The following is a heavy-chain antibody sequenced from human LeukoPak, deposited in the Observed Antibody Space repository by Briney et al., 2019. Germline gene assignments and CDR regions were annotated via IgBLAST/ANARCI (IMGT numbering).Heavy chain of an antibody. CDR3: ARAISPYSSGWQLTFYYYYYYMDV. V-gene: IGHV1-2*02. Sequence: ASVKVSCKASGYTFTGYYMHWVRQAPGQGLEWMGWINPNSGGTNYAQKLQGRVTMTTDTSTSTAYMELRSLRSDDTAVYYCARAISPYSSGWQLTFYYYYYYMDVWGKGTTVTVSS. CDR1: GYTFTGYY. J-gene: IGHJ6*03. D-gene: IGHD6-19*01. CDR2: INPNSGGT.